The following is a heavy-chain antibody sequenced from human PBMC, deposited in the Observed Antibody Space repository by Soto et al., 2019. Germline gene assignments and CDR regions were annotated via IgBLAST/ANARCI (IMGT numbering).Heavy chain of an antibody. CDR1: GGSISSSNW. CDR3: ARDGDTAMVTGMDV. D-gene: IGHD5-18*01. CDR2: IYHSGST. Sequence: SETLSLTCAVSGGSISSSNWWSFVRQPPGKGLEWIGEIYHSGSTYYNPSPKSRVTISVDKSKNQFSLKLSSVTAADTAVYYCARDGDTAMVTGMDVWGQGTTVTVSS. V-gene: IGHV4-4*02. J-gene: IGHJ6*02.